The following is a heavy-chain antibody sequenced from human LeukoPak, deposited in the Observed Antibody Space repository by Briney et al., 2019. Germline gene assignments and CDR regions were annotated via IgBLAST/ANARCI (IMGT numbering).Heavy chain of an antibody. V-gene: IGHV3-23*01. D-gene: IGHD3-16*02. CDR2: TSGSGGST. CDR1: GFTVTNNY. CDR3: AKGGTRGRFTFGGVIVAVDY. J-gene: IGHJ4*02. Sequence: QAGGSLRLSCAASGFTVTNNYMSWVRQAPGKGLEWVSATSGSGGSTYYADSVRGRFTISRDNSKNTLYLQMNSLRAEDTAVYYCAKGGTRGRFTFGGVIVAVDYWGQGTLVTVSP.